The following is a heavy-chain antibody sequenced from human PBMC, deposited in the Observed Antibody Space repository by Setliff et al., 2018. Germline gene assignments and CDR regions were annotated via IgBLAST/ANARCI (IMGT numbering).Heavy chain of an antibody. D-gene: IGHD2-21*01. J-gene: IGHJ4*02. V-gene: IGHV3-48*01. CDR3: ARVIVGGGNTPFDL. Sequence: GSLRLSCAASGFNFYYYSMSWVRQAPGKGLEWISYISYDSIVITYADSVKGRFTISKDDAKNSMYLQMNRLRAEDTGVYYCARVIVGGGNTPFDLWGQGTLVTVSS. CDR2: ISYDSIVI. CDR1: GFNFYYYS.